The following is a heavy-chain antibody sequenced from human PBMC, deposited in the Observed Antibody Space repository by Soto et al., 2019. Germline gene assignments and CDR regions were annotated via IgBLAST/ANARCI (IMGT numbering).Heavy chain of an antibody. Sequence: GESLKISCKGSGYSFTSYWISWVRQVPGKGLEWMGRIDPSDSYTNYSPSFQGHVTISADKSISTAYPQWSSLKASDTAMYYCAKPMYYYDSSAYFDYWGQGTLVTVSS. V-gene: IGHV5-10-1*01. J-gene: IGHJ4*02. D-gene: IGHD3-22*01. CDR1: GYSFTSYW. CDR2: IDPSDSYT. CDR3: AKPMYYYDSSAYFDY.